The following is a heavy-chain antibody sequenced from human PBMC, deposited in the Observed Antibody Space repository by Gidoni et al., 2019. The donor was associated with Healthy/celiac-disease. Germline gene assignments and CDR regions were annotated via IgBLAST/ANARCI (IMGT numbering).Heavy chain of an antibody. CDR3: ARRWSYYYGMDV. D-gene: IGHD3-3*01. V-gene: IGHV4-59*01. Sequence: QVQLQESGPGLVKPSETLSLTCTVSGGSISSYYWSWIRQPPGKGLEWIGYIYYSGSTNYNPSLKSRVTISVDTSKNQFSLKLSSVTAADTAVYYCARRWSYYYGMDVWGQGTTVTVSS. CDR1: GGSISSYY. CDR2: IYYSGST. J-gene: IGHJ6*02.